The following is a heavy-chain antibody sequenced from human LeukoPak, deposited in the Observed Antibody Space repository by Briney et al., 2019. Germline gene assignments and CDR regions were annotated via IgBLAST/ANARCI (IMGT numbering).Heavy chain of an antibody. Sequence: PSETLSLTCAVYGGSFSGYYWSWIRQPPGKGLEWIGEINHSGSTNYNPSLKSRVTISVDTSKNQFSLKLSSVTAADTAVYYCARGGGSLNNWGQGTLVTVSS. CDR1: GGSFSGYY. D-gene: IGHD2-15*01. CDR3: ARGGGSLNN. V-gene: IGHV4-34*01. J-gene: IGHJ4*02. CDR2: INHSGST.